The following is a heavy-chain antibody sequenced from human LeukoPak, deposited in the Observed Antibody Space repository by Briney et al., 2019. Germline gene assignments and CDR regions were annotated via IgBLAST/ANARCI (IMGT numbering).Heavy chain of an antibody. J-gene: IGHJ4*02. CDR2: IYHSGST. V-gene: IGHV4-30-2*01. D-gene: IGHD6-19*01. CDR3: ARSPYHAVAGNGY. CDR1: GGSISSGGYY. Sequence: SETLSLTCTVSGGSISSGGYYWSWIRQPPGKGLEWIGYIYHSGSTYYNPSLKSRVTISVDTSKNQFSLKLSSVTAADTAVYYCARSPYHAVAGNGYWGQGTLVTVSS.